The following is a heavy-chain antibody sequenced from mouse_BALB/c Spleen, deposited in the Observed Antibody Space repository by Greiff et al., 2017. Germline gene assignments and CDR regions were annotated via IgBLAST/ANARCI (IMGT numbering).Heavy chain of an antibody. D-gene: IGHD2-1*01. V-gene: IGHV2-9*02. CDR3: ARDQGGNYGFAY. Sequence: VKLMESGPGLVAPSQSLSITCTVSGFSLTSYGVHWVRQPPGKGLEWLGVIWAGGSTNYNSALMSRLSISKDNSKSQVFLKMNSLQTDDTAMYYCARDQGGNYGFAYWGQGTLVTVSA. J-gene: IGHJ3*01. CDR2: IWAGGST. CDR1: GFSLTSYG.